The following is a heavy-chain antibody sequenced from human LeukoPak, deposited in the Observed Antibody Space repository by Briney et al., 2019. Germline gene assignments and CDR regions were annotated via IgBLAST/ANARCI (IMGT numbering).Heavy chain of an antibody. CDR3: AKDSSSWGGYLDY. D-gene: IGHD6-13*01. CDR2: ISWNSGSI. V-gene: IGHV3-9*01. J-gene: IGHJ4*02. CDR1: GFTFDDYA. Sequence: GGSLRLSCAASGFTFDDYAMHWVRQAPGKGLEWVSGISWNSGSIGYADSVKGRFTISRDNAKNSLYLQMNSLRAEDTALYYCAKDSSSWGGYLDYWGQGTLVTVSS.